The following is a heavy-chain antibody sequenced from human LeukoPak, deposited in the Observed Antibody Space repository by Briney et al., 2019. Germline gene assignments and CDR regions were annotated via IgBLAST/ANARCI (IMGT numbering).Heavy chain of an antibody. D-gene: IGHD3-22*01. V-gene: IGHV3-23*01. CDR2: ISGSGGST. CDR3: AKDADDSSGYYLYYYYGMDV. Sequence: PGGSLRLSCAASGFTFSSYAMSWVRQATGKGLEWLSAISGSGGSTYYADSVKGRFTISRDSSKNTLYLQMNSLRAEDTAVYYCAKDADDSSGYYLYYYYGMDVWGQGTTVTVSS. J-gene: IGHJ6*02. CDR1: GFTFSSYA.